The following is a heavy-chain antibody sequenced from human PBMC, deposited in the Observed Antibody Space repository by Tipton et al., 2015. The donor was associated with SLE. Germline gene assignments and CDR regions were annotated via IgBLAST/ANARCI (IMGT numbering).Heavy chain of an antibody. CDR3: ARDLGAADYYFDY. Sequence: TLSLTCAVYGGSFSGYYWNWIRQPPGKGLEWIGEINHSGSTNYNPSLKSRVTISVDTSKNQFSLKLSSVTAADTAVYYCARDLGAADYYFDYWGQGTLVTVSS. J-gene: IGHJ4*02. D-gene: IGHD6-13*01. CDR2: INHSGST. V-gene: IGHV4-34*01. CDR1: GGSFSGYY.